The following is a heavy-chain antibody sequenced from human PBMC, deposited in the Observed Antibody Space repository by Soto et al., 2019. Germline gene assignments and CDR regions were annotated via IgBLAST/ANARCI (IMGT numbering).Heavy chain of an antibody. CDR1: GGSITRGGHY. CDR3: ARDYYGSGNYDH. V-gene: IGHV4-61*08. CDR2: IYYTGST. Sequence: SLTCTVSGGSITRGGHYWAWIRQHPGKGLEWIGHIYYTGSTNYNPSLKSRVTMSVDTAKNQFSLRLSSVTTADTAVYFCARDYYGSGNYDHWGQGTLVTVSS. J-gene: IGHJ5*02. D-gene: IGHD3-10*01.